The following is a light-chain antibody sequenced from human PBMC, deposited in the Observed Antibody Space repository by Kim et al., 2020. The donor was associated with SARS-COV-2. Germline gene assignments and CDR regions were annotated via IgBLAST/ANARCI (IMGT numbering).Light chain of an antibody. CDR3: QRYNSAPLT. Sequence: ASVGARVTITFRASQGISNYLAWYQQKPGKVPKLLIYAASTLQSGVPSRFSGSGSGTDFTLTIISLQPEDVATYYCQRYNSAPLTFGGGTKVDIK. CDR1: QGISNY. V-gene: IGKV1-27*01. J-gene: IGKJ4*01. CDR2: AAS.